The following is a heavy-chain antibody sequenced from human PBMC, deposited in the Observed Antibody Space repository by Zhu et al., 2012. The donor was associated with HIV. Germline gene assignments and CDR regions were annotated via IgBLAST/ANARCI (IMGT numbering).Heavy chain of an antibody. CDR1: GFNFNNVW. CDR3: TTLSPRSGSVPYN. D-gene: IGHD1-1*01. J-gene: IGHJ4*02. V-gene: IGHV3-15*01. Sequence: EVQLVESGGGLVKPGGSLRLSCAASGFNFNNVWMSWVRQAPGKGLEWIGRIKSKTDGGTTDYAAPVKGRFTISRDDSKNTLFLQMSTLKTEDTAVYYCTTLSPRSGSVPYNWGQGTLVTVSS. CDR2: IKSKTDGGTT.